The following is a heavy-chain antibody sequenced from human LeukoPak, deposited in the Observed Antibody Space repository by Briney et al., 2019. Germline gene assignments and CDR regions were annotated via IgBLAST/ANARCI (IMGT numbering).Heavy chain of an antibody. CDR1: GFSFSSYA. Sequence: GGSLRLSCAASGFSFSSYAMSWVRQAPGKGLGWVSAISGSGGSTYYADSVKGRFTISRDNSKNTLYLQMNSLRAEDTAVYYCAKGYCSSSSCYSYAFDIWGQGTVVTVSS. J-gene: IGHJ3*02. CDR2: ISGSGGST. D-gene: IGHD2-2*01. CDR3: AKGYCSSSSCYSYAFDI. V-gene: IGHV3-23*01.